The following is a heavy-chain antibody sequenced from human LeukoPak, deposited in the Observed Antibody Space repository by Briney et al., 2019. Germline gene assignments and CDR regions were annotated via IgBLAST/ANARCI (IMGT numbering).Heavy chain of an antibody. CDR3: ASGQQYCTTTTCSLNWFDP. D-gene: IGHD2-2*01. Sequence: SVKVSCKASGDTYAFNWVRQAPGQGLEWMGRIIPLLDLTEYARRFQGRVTITADKSTSTVFMELSRLRSEDTAVYYCASGQQYCTTTTCSLNWFDPWGQGTLVTVSS. J-gene: IGHJ5*02. V-gene: IGHV1-69*04. CDR1: GDTYA. CDR2: IIPLLDLT.